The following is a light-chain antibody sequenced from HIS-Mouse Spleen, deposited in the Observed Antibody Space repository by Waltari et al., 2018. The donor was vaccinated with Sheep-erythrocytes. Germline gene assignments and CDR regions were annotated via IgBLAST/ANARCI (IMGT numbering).Light chain of an antibody. V-gene: IGKV1-33*01. J-gene: IGKJ4*01. Sequence: IQMTQYPSSLSASVGVRVTITCQASQDISNYLNWYQQKPGKAPKLLIYDASNLETGVPSRFSGSGSGTDFTFTISSLQPEDIATYYCQQYDNLPLTFGGGTKVEIK. CDR2: DAS. CDR1: QDISNY. CDR3: QQYDNLPLT.